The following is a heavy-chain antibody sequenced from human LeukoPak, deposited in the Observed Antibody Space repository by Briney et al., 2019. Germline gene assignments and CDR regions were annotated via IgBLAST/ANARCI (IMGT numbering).Heavy chain of an antibody. Sequence: GGSLRLSCVASGSTFSTAWMHWARQTPGKGLVWVSHINGDGRGISYADDVKGRFTISRDNAKNTLYLQMNSLRVEDTAIYYCVRDLPRTSGPWGQGTLVTVSS. CDR1: GSTFSTAW. CDR3: VRDLPRTSGP. CDR2: INGDGRGI. J-gene: IGHJ5*02. V-gene: IGHV3-74*01. D-gene: IGHD3-10*01.